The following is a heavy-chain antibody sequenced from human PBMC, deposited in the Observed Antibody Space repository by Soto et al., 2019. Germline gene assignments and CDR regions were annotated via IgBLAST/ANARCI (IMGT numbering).Heavy chain of an antibody. CDR1: GGSISSYY. Sequence: SETLSLTCTVSGGSISSYYWSWIRQPPGKGLEWIGYIYYSGSTNYNPSLKSRVTISVDTSKNQSSLKLSSVTAADTAVYYCARDERDYGMDVWGQGTTVTVSS. CDR2: IYYSGST. CDR3: ARDERDYGMDV. V-gene: IGHV4-59*01. D-gene: IGHD6-25*01. J-gene: IGHJ6*02.